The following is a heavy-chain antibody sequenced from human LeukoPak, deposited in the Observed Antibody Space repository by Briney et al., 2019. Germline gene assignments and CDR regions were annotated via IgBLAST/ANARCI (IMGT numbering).Heavy chain of an antibody. D-gene: IGHD2-21*02. V-gene: IGHV1-18*01. CDR3: ARANPRAYCGGDCYSREFDY. J-gene: IGHJ4*02. CDR1: GGTFSSYA. Sequence: ASVKVSCKASGGTFSSYAISWVRQAPGQGLEWMGWISAYNGNTNYAQKLQGRVTMTTDTSTSTAYMELRSLRSDDTAVYYCARANPRAYCGGDCYSREFDYWGQGTLVTVSS. CDR2: ISAYNGNT.